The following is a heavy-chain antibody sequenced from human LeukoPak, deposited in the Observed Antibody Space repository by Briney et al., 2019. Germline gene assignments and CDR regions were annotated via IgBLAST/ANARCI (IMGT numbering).Heavy chain of an antibody. CDR2: SIGSDYKT. J-gene: IGHJ4*02. V-gene: IGHV3-23*01. Sequence: PGGSLRLSCAASGFTIGGFAMTWVRQAPGKGLEWVSSIGSDYKTHYSESVKGRFAISRDDAKSSLFLQMNSLRAEDTAVYYCANALGAHYFGSWGQGTLVTVSS. CDR3: ANALGAHYFGS. D-gene: IGHD1-26*01. CDR1: GFTIGGFA.